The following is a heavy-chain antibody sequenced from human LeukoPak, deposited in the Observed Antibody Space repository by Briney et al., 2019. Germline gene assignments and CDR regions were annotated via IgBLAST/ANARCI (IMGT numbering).Heavy chain of an antibody. CDR1: GFPFSSYG. D-gene: IGHD6-19*01. CDR3: ALPTAHNSGWYAIFDY. CDR2: ISYDGTNT. J-gene: IGHJ4*02. V-gene: IGHV3-30*03. Sequence: PGGSLRLSCAASGFPFSSYGMHWVRQAPGKGLEWVAVISYDGTNTYYADSVRGRFTISRDNSKNTLYLQMNSLRGEDTAVYYCALPTAHNSGWYAIFDYWGQGTLVTVSS.